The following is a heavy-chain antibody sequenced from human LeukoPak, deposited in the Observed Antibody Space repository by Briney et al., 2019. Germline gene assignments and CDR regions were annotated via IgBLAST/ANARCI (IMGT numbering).Heavy chain of an antibody. CDR2: ISGSGGST. CDR3: AKDLRGHYYDSSGFDY. D-gene: IGHD3-22*01. CDR1: RFTFSSYG. V-gene: IGHV3-23*01. J-gene: IGHJ4*02. Sequence: PGGSLRLSCAASRFTFSSYGMHWVRQAPGKGLEWVSAISGSGGSTYYADSVKGRFTISRDNSKNTLYLQMNSLRAEDTAVYYCAKDLRGHYYDSSGFDYWGQGTLVTVSS.